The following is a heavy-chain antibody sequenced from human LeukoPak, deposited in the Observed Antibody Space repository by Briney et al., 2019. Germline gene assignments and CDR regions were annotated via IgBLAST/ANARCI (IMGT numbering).Heavy chain of an antibody. CDR3: ARHEDYGSEFDY. CDR2: IYYSGST. V-gene: IGHV4-34*01. CDR1: GGSFSGYY. J-gene: IGHJ4*02. Sequence: RPSETLSLTCAVYGGSFSGYYWSWLRQPPGKGLEWIGSIYYSGSTYYNPSLKSRVTISVDTSKNQFSLKLSSVTAADTAVYYCARHEDYGSEFDYWGQGTLVTVSS. D-gene: IGHD3-10*01.